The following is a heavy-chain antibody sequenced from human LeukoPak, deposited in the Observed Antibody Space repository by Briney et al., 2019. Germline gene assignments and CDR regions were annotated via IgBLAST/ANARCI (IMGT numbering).Heavy chain of an antibody. Sequence: SETLSLTCTVSGGSICPYYWSWIRQPPGKGLEWIGYIFHNGNTNYNPSLKSRVTILVDRSKNQFSLKLSSVTAADTAVYYCVRKAANSGAFDVWALGTMVTVSS. J-gene: IGHJ3*01. CDR3: VRKAANSGAFDV. D-gene: IGHD6-25*01. CDR1: GGSICPYY. V-gene: IGHV4-4*09. CDR2: IFHNGNT.